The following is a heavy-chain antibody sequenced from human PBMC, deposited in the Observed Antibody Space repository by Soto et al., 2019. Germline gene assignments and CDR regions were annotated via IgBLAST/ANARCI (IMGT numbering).Heavy chain of an antibody. D-gene: IGHD3-10*01. CDR2: IYYSGST. CDR3: ARDGKECYGSGSSWFDP. J-gene: IGHJ5*02. CDR1: GGSISSYY. Sequence: SETLSLTCTVSGGSISSYYWSWIRQPPGKGLEWIGYIYYSGSTNYNPSLKSRVTISVDTSKNQFSLKLSSVTAADTAVYYCARDGKECYGSGSSWFDPWGQGTLVTVSS. V-gene: IGHV4-59*01.